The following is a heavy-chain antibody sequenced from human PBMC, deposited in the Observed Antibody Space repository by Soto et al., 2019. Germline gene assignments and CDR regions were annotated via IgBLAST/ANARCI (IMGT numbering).Heavy chain of an antibody. CDR2: ILDDGSDK. V-gene: IGHV3-33*01. CDR1: GFSFSSYG. J-gene: IGHJ4*02. D-gene: IGHD4-17*01. Sequence: QVQLVESGGGVVQPGRSLRLSLAASGFSFSSYGMHWVRQAPGKGLEWVAVILDDGSDKDYTDAVKGRFTISRDNSKNTLYLEMNSLRAEDTAVYYCARDDDYGDNGLDYWGQGTLVTVSS. CDR3: ARDDDYGDNGLDY.